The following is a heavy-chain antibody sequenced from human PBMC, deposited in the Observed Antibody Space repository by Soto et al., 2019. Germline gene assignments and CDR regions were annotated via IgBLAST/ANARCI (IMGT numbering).Heavy chain of an antibody. D-gene: IGHD6-19*01. Sequence: SETLSLTCTVSGGSISSCTSYWSWIRQRPGKGLEWIGYIFYSGSFYYTPSLRGRVMISADTSKNQFTLRLSSVTAADTAVYYCAREYASSGWPKVYYFDYWGQGTLVTVSS. CDR1: GGSISSCTSY. CDR2: IFYSGSF. J-gene: IGHJ4*02. V-gene: IGHV4-31*03. CDR3: AREYASSGWPKVYYFDY.